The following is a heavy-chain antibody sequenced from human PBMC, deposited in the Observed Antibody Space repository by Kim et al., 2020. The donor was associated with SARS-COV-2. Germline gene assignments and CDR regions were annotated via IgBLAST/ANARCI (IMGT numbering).Heavy chain of an antibody. J-gene: IGHJ5*02. CDR3: AREGSGSYNWLDP. D-gene: IGHD3-10*01. Sequence: RYSQNFQGRVTFTRDTAATTAYMELTSLTFKDTAVYYCAREGSGSYNWLDPWGQGTLVTVSS. V-gene: IGHV1-3*01.